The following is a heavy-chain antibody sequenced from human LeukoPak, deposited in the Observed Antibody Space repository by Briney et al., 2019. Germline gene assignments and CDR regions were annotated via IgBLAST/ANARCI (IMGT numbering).Heavy chain of an antibody. CDR1: GFTFSSYN. D-gene: IGHD2-15*01. Sequence: GGSLRLSCAASGFTFSSYNMNWVRQAPGKGLEWVSFIGSSSSYIYYADSVKGRFTISRDNAKNSLYLQMNNLRAEDTAVYSCARGADGVSSNSRGWFDPWGQGTLVTVSS. CDR3: ARGADGVSSNSRGWFDP. CDR2: IGSSSSYI. J-gene: IGHJ5*02. V-gene: IGHV3-21*01.